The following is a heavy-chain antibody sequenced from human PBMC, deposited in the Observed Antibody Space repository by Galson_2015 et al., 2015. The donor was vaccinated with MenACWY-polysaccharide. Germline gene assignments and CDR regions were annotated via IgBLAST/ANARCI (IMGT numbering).Heavy chain of an antibody. D-gene: IGHD2-21*01. CDR3: TRIIARKHTFVDS. CDR1: GYTFTRYG. Sequence: SVKVSCKASGYTFTRYGISWVRQAPGQGLEWMGWITAYNGKTNYAQKLQGRVAMTRDTATSTAYMELRMLRYDDTAVYYCTRIIARKHTFVDSWGQGTRVSVS. V-gene: IGHV1-18*01. J-gene: IGHJ4*02. CDR2: ITAYNGKT.